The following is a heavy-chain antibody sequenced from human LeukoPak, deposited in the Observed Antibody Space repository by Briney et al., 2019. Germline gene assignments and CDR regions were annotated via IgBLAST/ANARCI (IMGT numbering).Heavy chain of an antibody. J-gene: IGHJ3*02. Sequence: PGGSLRLSCAASGFTFSSYSMNWVRQAPGKGLEWVSSISSSYIYYADSVKGRFTISRDNAKNSLYLQMNSLRAEDTAVYYCARDPSLADAFDIWGQGTMVTVSS. CDR1: GFTFSSYS. V-gene: IGHV3-21*01. CDR3: ARDPSLADAFDI. CDR2: ISSSYI.